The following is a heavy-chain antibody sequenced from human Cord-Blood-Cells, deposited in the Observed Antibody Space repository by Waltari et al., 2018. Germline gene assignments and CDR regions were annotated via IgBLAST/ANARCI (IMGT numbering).Heavy chain of an antibody. CDR3: ARFEDTATYYYYYGMDV. D-gene: IGHD5-18*01. V-gene: IGHV4-34*01. CDR1: GGSFSGYS. CDR2: INNSGTT. J-gene: IGHJ6*02. Sequence: QVQLQQWGAGLLKPSETLSLTCAVYGGSFSGYSWSWIRQPPGKGLEWIGEINNSGTTNYNPSRKSLVIISVDASKNQFCLKLGFVTAADTAVYYCARFEDTATYYYYYGMDVWGQGTTVTVSS.